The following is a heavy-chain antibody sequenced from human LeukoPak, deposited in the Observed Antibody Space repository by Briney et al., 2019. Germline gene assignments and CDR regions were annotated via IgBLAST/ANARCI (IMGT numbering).Heavy chain of an antibody. CDR2: MNPNSGNT. CDR3: ARGEGSFENY. Sequence: ASVKVSCKASGYTFTGYYMHWVRQAPGQGLEWMGWMNPNSGNTGYAQKFQGRVTMTRNTSISTAYMELSSLRSEDTAVYYCARGEGSFENYWGQGTLVTVSS. J-gene: IGHJ4*02. D-gene: IGHD3-3*02. CDR1: GYTFTGYY. V-gene: IGHV1-8*02.